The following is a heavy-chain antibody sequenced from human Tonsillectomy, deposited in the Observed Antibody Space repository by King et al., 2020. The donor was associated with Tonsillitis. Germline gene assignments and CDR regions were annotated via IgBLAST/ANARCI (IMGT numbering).Heavy chain of an antibody. CDR3: ARGPNSSGWYSAFDI. J-gene: IGHJ3*02. Sequence: VQLVESGGGLVKPGGSLRLSCAASGFTFSSYSMNWVRQAPGKGLEWVSSINSSSSYIYYADSVKGRFTISRDNAKTSLYLQMNSLRAEDTAVYYCARGPNSSGWYSAFDIWGQGTMVTVSS. D-gene: IGHD6-19*01. V-gene: IGHV3-21*01. CDR1: GFTFSSYS. CDR2: INSSSSYI.